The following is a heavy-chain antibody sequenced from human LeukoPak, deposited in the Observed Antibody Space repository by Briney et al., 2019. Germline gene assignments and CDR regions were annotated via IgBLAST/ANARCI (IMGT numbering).Heavy chain of an antibody. J-gene: IGHJ3*02. D-gene: IGHD5-18*01. V-gene: IGHV4-4*07. CDR3: ARGYNYLAPDAFDI. Sequence: SETLSLTCTVSGGSISSYYWSWIRQPAGKGLEWIGRIYTSGSTNYNPSLKSRVTMSVDTSKNQFSLKLSSVTAADTAVYYCARGYNYLAPDAFDIWGQGTMVTVSS. CDR2: IYTSGST. CDR1: GGSISSYY.